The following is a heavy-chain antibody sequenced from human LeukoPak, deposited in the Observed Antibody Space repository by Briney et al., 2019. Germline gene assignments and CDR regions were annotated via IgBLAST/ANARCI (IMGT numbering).Heavy chain of an antibody. Sequence: GGSLRLSCAASGFTVSSNYMSWVRQAPGKGLEWVSIIYSGGSTYYADSVKGRFTISRDNSKNTLYLQMNSLRAEDTAVYYCARDRVGSGWYLDQWGQGTLVTVSS. CDR3: ARDRVGSGWYLDQ. V-gene: IGHV3-53*01. J-gene: IGHJ4*02. D-gene: IGHD6-19*01. CDR2: IYSGGST. CDR1: GFTVSSNY.